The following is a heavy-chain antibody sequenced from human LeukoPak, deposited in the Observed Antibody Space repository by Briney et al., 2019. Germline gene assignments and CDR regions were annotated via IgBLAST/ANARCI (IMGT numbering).Heavy chain of an antibody. Sequence: SETLSLTCTVSGGSISSGDYYWSWIRQPPGKGLEWIGSIYYSGSTYYNPSLKSRVTISVDTSKNQFSLKLSSVTAADTAVYYCARGGKAAVRFDLWGRGTLVTVSS. D-gene: IGHD2-15*01. CDR3: ARGGKAAVRFDL. J-gene: IGHJ2*01. CDR1: GGSISSGDYY. CDR2: IYYSGST. V-gene: IGHV4-30-4*01.